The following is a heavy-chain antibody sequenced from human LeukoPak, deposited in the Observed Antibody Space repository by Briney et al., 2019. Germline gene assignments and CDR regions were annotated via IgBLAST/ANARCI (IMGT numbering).Heavy chain of an antibody. CDR3: ARESYCGGDCYPGGMDV. J-gene: IGHJ6*02. CDR1: GFTFSSYA. Sequence: GGSLRLSCAASGFTFSSYAMHWVRQAPGKGLEWVAVISYDGGNKYYADSVKGRFTISRDNSKNTLYLQMNSLRAEDTAVYYCARESYCGGDCYPGGMDVWGQGTTVTVSS. D-gene: IGHD2-21*02. V-gene: IGHV3-30-3*01. CDR2: ISYDGGNK.